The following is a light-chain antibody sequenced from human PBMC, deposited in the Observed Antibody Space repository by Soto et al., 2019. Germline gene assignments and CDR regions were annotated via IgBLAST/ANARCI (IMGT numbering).Light chain of an antibody. CDR3: QQYNNWLLT. V-gene: IGKV3-15*01. J-gene: IGKJ5*01. Sequence: ESVLTQSPGTLSLSPGERATLSCRASQSVSSNYLAWYQHKPGQAPRLLFYDASTRATGIPARFSGSGSGTEFTLTISSLQSEDFAVYYCQQYNNWLLTFGQGTRLEIK. CDR1: QSVSSN. CDR2: DAS.